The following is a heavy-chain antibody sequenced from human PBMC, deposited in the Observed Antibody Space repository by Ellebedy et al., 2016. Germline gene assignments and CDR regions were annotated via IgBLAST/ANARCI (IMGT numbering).Heavy chain of an antibody. CDR3: ARIGIVATPGRGYFHH. Sequence: GESLKISCAASGFIFSDHYMNWIRQAPGKGLEWVSYINRNGDTVYYADSVKGRFTISRDNTKNSLYLQMNSLRAEDTALYFCARIGIVATPGRGYFHHWGQGTLVTVSS. CDR2: INRNGDTV. V-gene: IGHV3-11*04. D-gene: IGHD6-13*01. J-gene: IGHJ1*01. CDR1: GFIFSDHY.